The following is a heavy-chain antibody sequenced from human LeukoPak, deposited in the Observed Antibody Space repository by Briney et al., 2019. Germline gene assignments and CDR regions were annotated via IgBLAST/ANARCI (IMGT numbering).Heavy chain of an antibody. CDR1: GGTFISYA. J-gene: IGHJ4*02. CDR3: AGLYGSGILVDY. V-gene: IGHV1-69*13. D-gene: IGHD3-10*01. CDR2: IIPIFGTA. Sequence: GASVKVSCKASGGTFISYAISWVRQAPGQGLEWMGGIIPIFGTANYAQKFQGRATITADESTSTAYMELSSLRSEDTAVYYCAGLYGSGILVDYWGQGTLVTVSS.